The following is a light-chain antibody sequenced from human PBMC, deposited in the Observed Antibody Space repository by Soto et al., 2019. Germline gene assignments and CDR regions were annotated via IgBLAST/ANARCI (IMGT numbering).Light chain of an antibody. V-gene: IGKV3-15*01. CDR1: QSVGSN. CDR2: GAS. J-gene: IGKJ1*01. Sequence: EIVMTQSPATLSVSPGERATLSCRARQSVGSNLAWYQQKHGQAPRLLIYGASTRAAAIPAGFSGSWSGTDFTLIISSLQSEDSAVYFCQQYNTRWTFGPGTKVEIK. CDR3: QQYNTRWT.